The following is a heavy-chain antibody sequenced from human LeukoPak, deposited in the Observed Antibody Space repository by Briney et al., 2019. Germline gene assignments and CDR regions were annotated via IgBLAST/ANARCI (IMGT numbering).Heavy chain of an antibody. CDR3: AKHFGSGTYYNYLDY. J-gene: IGHJ4*02. CDR1: GFTFSNYA. D-gene: IGHD3-10*01. Sequence: GGSLRLSCVASGFTFSNYAMSWVRRAPGKGLEWVSVISGSGGVISAGGGATYHAETARRRVTISRDNYENTLYLQLNSLTAEDTAVYYCAKHFGSGTYYNYLDYWGQGTLVTVSS. CDR2: ISGSGGVISAGGGAT. V-gene: IGHV3-23*01.